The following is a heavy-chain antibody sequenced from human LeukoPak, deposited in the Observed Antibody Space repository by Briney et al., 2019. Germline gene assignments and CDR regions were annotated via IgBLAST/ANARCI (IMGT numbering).Heavy chain of an antibody. D-gene: IGHD2-2*01. CDR1: GFSFSSYA. V-gene: IGHV3-23*01. CDR2: LSASGGTT. J-gene: IGHJ5*02. Sequence: GGSLRLSCAASGFSFSSYAMTWVRRAPGKGLEWVSALSASGGTTYYADSVKGRFTTSRDNSKNTLYLHMNSLRAEDTAVYYCAKLPREYCSSTSCPNWFDTWGQGTLVTVSS. CDR3: AKLPREYCSSTSCPNWFDT.